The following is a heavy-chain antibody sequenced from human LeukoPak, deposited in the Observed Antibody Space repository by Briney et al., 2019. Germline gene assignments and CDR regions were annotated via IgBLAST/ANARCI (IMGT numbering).Heavy chain of an antibody. CDR1: GDSISSHY. J-gene: IGHJ4*02. V-gene: IGHV4-4*07. CDR3: ARGGYCSGSSCSTFDY. D-gene: IGHD2-15*01. Sequence: PSETLSLXCTVSGDSISSHYWSWTRQPAGKGLEWIGRIHTSGSTNYNPSLKSRVTMSVDTSKNQLSVKLSSVTAADTAVYYCARGGYCSGSSCSTFDYWGQGTLVTVSS. CDR2: IHTSGST.